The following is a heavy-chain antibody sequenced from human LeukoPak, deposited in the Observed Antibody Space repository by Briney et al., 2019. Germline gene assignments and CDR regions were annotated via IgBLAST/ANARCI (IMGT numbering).Heavy chain of an antibody. CDR1: GYTFTSYA. D-gene: IGHD1-26*01. CDR3: ARVGCPRELPCYYYYYMDV. V-gene: IGHV7-4-1*02. J-gene: IGHJ6*03. CDR2: ININTGNP. Sequence: GASVKVSCKASGYTFTSYAMNWVRQAPGQGLEWMGWININTGNPTYAQGFTGRFVFSLDTSVSTAYLQISSLKAEDTAVYYCARVGCPRELPCYYYYYMDVWGKGTTVTVSS.